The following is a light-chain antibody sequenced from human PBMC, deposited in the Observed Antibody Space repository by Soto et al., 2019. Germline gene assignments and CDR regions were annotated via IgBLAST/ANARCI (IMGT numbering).Light chain of an antibody. J-gene: IGKJ4*02. Sequence: DIQMTQSPSSVSASVGARVTITCRASQGITSWLAWYQQKPGKALKLLIYRAYNLQSGVPSRFGGSGSGTDFTLTNSGLQPADFATYYCQQTTTFPLLFGGGTNVQIK. V-gene: IGKV1-12*01. CDR2: RAY. CDR1: QGITSW. CDR3: QQTTTFPLL.